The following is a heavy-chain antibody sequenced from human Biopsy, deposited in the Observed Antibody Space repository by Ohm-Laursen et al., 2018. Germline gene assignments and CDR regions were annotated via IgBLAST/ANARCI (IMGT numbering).Heavy chain of an antibody. J-gene: IGHJ6*02. V-gene: IGHV3-33*03. Sequence: SLRLSCAAPGFTFSSYGMHWVRQAPGRGLEWVAVIWYDGSREYYADSVEGRFTISRDNAKNSLYLQMNSLRAEDTAVYYCAKDRYNYTPIGGFSMDVWGQGTTVTVSS. CDR2: IWYDGSRE. CDR1: GFTFSSYG. D-gene: IGHD5-18*01. CDR3: AKDRYNYTPIGGFSMDV.